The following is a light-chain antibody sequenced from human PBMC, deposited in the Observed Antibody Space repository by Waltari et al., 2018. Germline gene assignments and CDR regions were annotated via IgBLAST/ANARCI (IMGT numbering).Light chain of an antibody. CDR2: WAS. CDR1: QSVLYSSNSQNY. V-gene: IGKV4-1*01. J-gene: IGKJ1*01. Sequence: DIVMTQSPDSLAVSLGEVATINCKASQSVLYSSNSQNYLAWYQQKPGQPPKLLIYWASTRESGVPDRFSGSESGTDFTLTISSLQAEDVAVYYCQQYYSTPWTFGQGTKVEIK. CDR3: QQYYSTPWT.